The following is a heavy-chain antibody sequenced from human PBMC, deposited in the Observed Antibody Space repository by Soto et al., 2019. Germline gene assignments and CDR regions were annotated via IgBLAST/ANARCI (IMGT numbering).Heavy chain of an antibody. V-gene: IGHV2-5*02. J-gene: IGHJ5*02. CDR2: IYWDDDK. Sequence: QITLKESGPPLVKPTQTLTLTCTFSGFSLSTSGVGVGWIRQPPGKALEWLALIYWDDDKRYSPSLKSRLTIPKDTSKNQVVLTMTNMDPLDTATYYCAHMGYCSGGSCYPLFDPWGQGTLLTVSS. CDR3: AHMGYCSGGSCYPLFDP. CDR1: GFSLSTSGVG. D-gene: IGHD2-15*01.